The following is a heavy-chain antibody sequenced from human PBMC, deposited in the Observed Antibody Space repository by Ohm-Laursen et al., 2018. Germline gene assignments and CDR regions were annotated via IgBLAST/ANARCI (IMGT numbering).Heavy chain of an antibody. D-gene: IGHD3-3*01. V-gene: IGHV3-23*01. CDR2: IRASGSST. CDR3: AKGASQSTIFAAGMDV. J-gene: IGHJ6*02. Sequence: SLRLSCAASGFTFSSYGMNWVRQAPGRGLEWVSTIRASGSSTYYADYVKGRFTISRDNSKNTLYLQMNSLRAEDTAVYYCAKGASQSTIFAAGMDVWGQGTTVTVSS. CDR1: GFTFSSYG.